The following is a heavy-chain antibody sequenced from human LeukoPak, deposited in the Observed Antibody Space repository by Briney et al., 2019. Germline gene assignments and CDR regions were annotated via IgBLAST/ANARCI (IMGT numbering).Heavy chain of an antibody. CDR3: AKERGYSGDPQDFDY. V-gene: IGHV4-39*07. Sequence: SETLSLTCTVSGGSISTTNYYWGWIRQSPGKGLEWFGCVYYSGSTYYNPSLKSRVTISVDTSQNQFSLQLTSVTAADTAVYYCAKERGYSGDPQDFDYWGQGTLVTVSS. D-gene: IGHD4-17*01. CDR1: GGSISTTNYY. J-gene: IGHJ4*02. CDR2: VYYSGST.